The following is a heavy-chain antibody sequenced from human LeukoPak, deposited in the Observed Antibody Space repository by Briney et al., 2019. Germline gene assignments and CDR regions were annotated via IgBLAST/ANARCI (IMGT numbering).Heavy chain of an antibody. CDR2: MNPNSGNT. D-gene: IGHD6-13*01. V-gene: IGHV1-8*01. CDR1: GYTFTSYD. CDR3: ARGRPSSSWIQNWFDP. J-gene: IGHJ5*02. Sequence: ASVKVSCKASGYTFTSYDINWVRQATGQGLEWMGGMNPNSGNTGYAQKFQGRVTMTRNTSISTAYMGLSSLRSEDTAVYYCARGRPSSSWIQNWFDPWGQGTLVTVSS.